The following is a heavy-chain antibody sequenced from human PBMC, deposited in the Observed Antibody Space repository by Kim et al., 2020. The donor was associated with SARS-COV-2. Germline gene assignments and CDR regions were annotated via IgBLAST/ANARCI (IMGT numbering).Heavy chain of an antibody. Sequence: YYNPPNNSRVTISADTSKNQFSLRLSSVTAADSAMYYCAKDYYHSSLSMDVWGQGTPVTVS. CDR3: AKDYYHSSLSMDV. D-gene: IGHD3-22*01. V-gene: IGHV4-59*01. J-gene: IGHJ6*02.